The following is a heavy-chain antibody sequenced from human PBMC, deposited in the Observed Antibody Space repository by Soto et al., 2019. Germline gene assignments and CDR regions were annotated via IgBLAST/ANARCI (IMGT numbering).Heavy chain of an antibody. J-gene: IGHJ4*02. CDR3: VREDILGTRSFDY. CDR1: GFSFGMYS. V-gene: IGHV3-48*02. Sequence: GVSLRLSCAASGFSFGMYSTNWVRQALGQGLAWVSCISSSSATIYDTDYGRGRFTSSRVNARKAPYLQMNSLRDEDTAVYYCVREDILGTRSFDYWGQGTLLAVSS. CDR2: ISSSSATI. D-gene: IGHD1-7*01.